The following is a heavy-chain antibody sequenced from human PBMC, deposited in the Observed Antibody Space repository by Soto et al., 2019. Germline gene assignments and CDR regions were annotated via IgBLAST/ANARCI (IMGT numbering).Heavy chain of an antibody. J-gene: IGHJ6*02. Sequence: VASVKVSCKASGYTFTSYGISWVRQAPGQGLEWMGWISAYNGNTNYAQKLQGRVTMTTDTSTSTAYMELRSLRSDDTAVYYCEREWYDILPGYPAGPYGMDVWAQGTTVTVSS. CDR1: GYTFTSYG. D-gene: IGHD3-9*01. CDR3: EREWYDILPGYPAGPYGMDV. V-gene: IGHV1-18*01. CDR2: ISAYNGNT.